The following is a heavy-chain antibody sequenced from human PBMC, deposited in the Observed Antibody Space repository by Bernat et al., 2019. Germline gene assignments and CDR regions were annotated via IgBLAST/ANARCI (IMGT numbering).Heavy chain of an antibody. CDR2: IYYSGST. D-gene: IGHD1-1*01. Sequence: QVQLQESGPGLVKPSETLSPTCTVSGGSISSYYWSWIRQPPGKGLEWIGYIYYSGSTNYNPSLKSRVTISVDTSKNQFSLKLSSVTAADTAVYYCARLERRYSIFDYWGQGTLVTVSS. CDR1: GGSISSYY. J-gene: IGHJ4*02. V-gene: IGHV4-59*01. CDR3: ARLERRYSIFDY.